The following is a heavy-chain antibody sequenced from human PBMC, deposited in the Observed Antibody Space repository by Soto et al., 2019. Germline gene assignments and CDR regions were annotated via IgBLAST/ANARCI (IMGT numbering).Heavy chain of an antibody. Sequence: QVQLLQSGAGVKKPGSSVKVSCKASGGTFSSYAISWVGQAPGQGLEWMGGIIPIFGTANYAQKFQGRVTITADESTSTAYMELSSLRSEDTAVYYCARGEGVYAVTPKNGMDVWGQGTTVTVSS. J-gene: IGHJ6*02. CDR1: GGTFSSYA. V-gene: IGHV1-69*01. CDR3: ARGEGVYAVTPKNGMDV. D-gene: IGHD4-17*01. CDR2: IIPIFGTA.